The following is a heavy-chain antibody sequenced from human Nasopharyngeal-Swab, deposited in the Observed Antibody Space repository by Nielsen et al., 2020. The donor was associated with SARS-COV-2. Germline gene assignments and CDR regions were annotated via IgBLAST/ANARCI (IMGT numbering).Heavy chain of an antibody. J-gene: IGHJ3*02. V-gene: IGHV3-48*03. CDR2: ISTTTATI. CDR3: AREVPYSGHDDAFDI. D-gene: IGHD5-12*01. Sequence: WIRQPPGKGLEWISYISTTTATIYYADSVKGRFTISRDNAKNSLYLQMNSLRAEDTAVYYCAREVPYSGHDDAFDIWGQGTMV.